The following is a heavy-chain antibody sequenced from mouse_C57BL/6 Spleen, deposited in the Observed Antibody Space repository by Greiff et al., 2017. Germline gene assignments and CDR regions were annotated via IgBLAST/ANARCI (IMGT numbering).Heavy chain of an antibody. CDR1: GYAFSSSW. V-gene: IGHV1-82*01. Sequence: VKLQESGPELVKPGASVKISCKASGYAFSSSWMNWVKQRPGKGLEWIGRIYPGDGDTNYNGKFKGKATLTADKSSSTAYMQLSSLTSEDSAVYFCARGDLYDYDDWYFDVWDTGTTVTVSS. D-gene: IGHD2-4*01. J-gene: IGHJ1*03. CDR3: ARGDLYDYDDWYFDV. CDR2: IYPGDGDT.